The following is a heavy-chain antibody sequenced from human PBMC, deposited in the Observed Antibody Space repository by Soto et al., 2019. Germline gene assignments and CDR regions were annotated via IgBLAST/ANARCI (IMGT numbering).Heavy chain of an antibody. CDR1: GYTFTSYG. CDR2: ISAFNGDT. CDR3: TREAGWQRMVPYD. J-gene: IGHJ1*01. Sequence: QVQLVQSGIEVKKAGASVNVSCKAFGYTFTSYGFSWVRQVPGQGLAWLGWISAFNGDTHYSQTMKGRFTVTTDTATTSVHMELTSLTPADKAVYYCTREAGWQRMVPYDWGQGTLFTVS. V-gene: IGHV1-18*01. D-gene: IGHD6-25*01.